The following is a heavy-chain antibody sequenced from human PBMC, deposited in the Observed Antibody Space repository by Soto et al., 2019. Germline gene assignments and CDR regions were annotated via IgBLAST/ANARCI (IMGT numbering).Heavy chain of an antibody. V-gene: IGHV4-59*08. D-gene: IGHD2-15*01. CDR3: ARHPPEGGPRSLDNWLDP. CDR2: IYYSGST. J-gene: IGHJ5*02. Sequence: SETLSLTCTVSGGSISSYYCSWIRQPPGKGLEWIGYIYYSGSTNYNPSLKSRDTISVDTSKNQFSLKLSSVTAADTAVYYCARHPPEGGPRSLDNWLDPWGQGTLVTVSS. CDR1: GGSISSYY.